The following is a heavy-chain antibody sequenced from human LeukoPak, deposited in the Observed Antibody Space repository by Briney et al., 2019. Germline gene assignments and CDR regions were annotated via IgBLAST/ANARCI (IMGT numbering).Heavy chain of an antibody. Sequence: GGSLRLSCAASGFTFSNYNMNWVRQAPGKGLEWVSYISSSSRTIYYADSVKDRFTISRDNAKNSLYLQMNSLRAEDTAVFYCARDRGGTDDFWSGYYTGYFDYWGQGTLVTVSS. J-gene: IGHJ4*02. CDR3: ARDRGGTDDFWSGYYTGYFDY. D-gene: IGHD3-3*01. V-gene: IGHV3-48*01. CDR1: GFTFSNYN. CDR2: ISSSSRTI.